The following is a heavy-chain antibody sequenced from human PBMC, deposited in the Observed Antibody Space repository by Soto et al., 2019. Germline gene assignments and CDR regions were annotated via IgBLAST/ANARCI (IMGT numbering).Heavy chain of an antibody. J-gene: IGHJ4*02. CDR2: MNPYTGNT. V-gene: IGHV1-8*01. CDR3: ARRLERSGPYYLDS. Sequence: ASVKVSCKASGYTFATYDFAWVRQATGQGLEWMGWMNPYTGNTGYAQAFRGRLNMTRNTSITTAYMELSSLTSEDTAVYFCARRLERSGPYYLDSWGQGTMVTVSS. CDR1: GYTFATYD. D-gene: IGHD3-16*01.